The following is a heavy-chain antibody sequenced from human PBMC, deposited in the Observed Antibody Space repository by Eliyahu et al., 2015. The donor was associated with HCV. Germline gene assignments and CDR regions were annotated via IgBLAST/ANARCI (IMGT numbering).Heavy chain of an antibody. J-gene: IGHJ5*02. CDR3: ATSETIFGVVIRDRHPHNWFDP. V-gene: IGHV1-69-2*01. Sequence: EVQLVQSGAEVKKPGATVKISCKVSGYTFTDYYXXWVXQAPGKGLEXMGLVDPEDGEXIXAEKFQGRVTITAXTXTDTAYMELSSLRSEDTAVYYCATSETIFGVVIRDRHPHNWFDPWGQGTLVTVSS. D-gene: IGHD3-3*01. CDR2: VDPEDGEX. CDR1: GYTFTDYY.